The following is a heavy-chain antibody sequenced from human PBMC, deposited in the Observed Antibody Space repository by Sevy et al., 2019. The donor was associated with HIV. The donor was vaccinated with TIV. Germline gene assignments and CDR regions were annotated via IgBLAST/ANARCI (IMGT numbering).Heavy chain of an antibody. D-gene: IGHD3-16*02. J-gene: IGHJ4*02. Sequence: ASVKVSCKASGYTFTSYGISWVRQAPGQGLEWMGWISAYNGNTNYAQKLQGRVTMTTDTSTSTANMELRSLRSDDTAVYYCARDAYDYVWGSYRSYYFDYWGQGTLVTVSS. CDR3: ARDAYDYVWGSYRSYYFDY. CDR2: ISAYNGNT. V-gene: IGHV1-18*04. CDR1: GYTFTSYG.